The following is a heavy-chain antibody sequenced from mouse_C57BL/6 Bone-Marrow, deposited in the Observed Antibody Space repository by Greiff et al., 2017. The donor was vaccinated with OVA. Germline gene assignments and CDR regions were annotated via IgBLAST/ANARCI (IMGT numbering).Heavy chain of an antibody. CDR2: INSDGGST. V-gene: IGHV5-2*01. CDR3: AEHWGLPHSIDY. CDR1: EYEFPSHD. J-gene: IGHJ2*01. D-gene: IGHD5-1*01. Sequence: EVQGVESGGGLVQPGESLKLSCESNEYEFPSHDMSWVRKTPEKRLELVAAINSDGGSTYYPDPMERRFIISRDNTKKTLYLQMSSLRSEDTALYYCAEHWGLPHSIDYWGQGTTLTVSS.